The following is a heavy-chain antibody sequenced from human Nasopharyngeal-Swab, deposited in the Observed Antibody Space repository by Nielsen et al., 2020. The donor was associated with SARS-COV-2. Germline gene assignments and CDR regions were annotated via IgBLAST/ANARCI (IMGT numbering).Heavy chain of an antibody. CDR2: IGWNSGSI. CDR3: ARGMTTVTL. D-gene: IGHD4-17*01. CDR1: GFTFDDYA. V-gene: IGHV3-9*01. J-gene: IGHJ4*02. Sequence: SLKISCAASGFTFDDYAMHWVRQAPGKGLEWVSGIGWNSGSIGYADSVKGRFTISRDNAKNSLYLQMNSLRAEDTALYYCARGMTTVTLWGQGTLVTVSS.